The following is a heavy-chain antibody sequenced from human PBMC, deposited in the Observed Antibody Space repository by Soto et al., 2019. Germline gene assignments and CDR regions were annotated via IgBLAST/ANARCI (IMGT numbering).Heavy chain of an antibody. V-gene: IGHV3-30*18. D-gene: IGHD3-3*01. J-gene: IGHJ3*02. CDR3: AKALTIFLAFDI. CDR1: GFTFSSYG. Sequence: GGSLRLSCAASGFTFSSYGMHWVRQAPGKGLEWVAVISYDESNKYYADSVKGRFTISRDNSKNTLYLQMNSLRAEDTAVYYCAKALTIFLAFDIWGQGTMVTVSS. CDR2: ISYDESNK.